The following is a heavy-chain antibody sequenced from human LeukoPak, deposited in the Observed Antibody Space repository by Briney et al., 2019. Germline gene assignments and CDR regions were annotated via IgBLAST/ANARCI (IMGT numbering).Heavy chain of an antibody. CDR1: GFSFSNSW. Sequence: GGSLRLSCAASGFSFSNSWMHWVRKAPGKGLVWVSRIKSDGSTNYADSVKGRFTISRDNAKNTVSLQMNSLRAEDTGVYYCARAPAEIGGYYPEYFRHWGQGTLVTVSS. CDR3: ARAPAEIGGYYPEYFRH. D-gene: IGHD3-22*01. J-gene: IGHJ1*01. CDR2: IKSDGST. V-gene: IGHV3-74*01.